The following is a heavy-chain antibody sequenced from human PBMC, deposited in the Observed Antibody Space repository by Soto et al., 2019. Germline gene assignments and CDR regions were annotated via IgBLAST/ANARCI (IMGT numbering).Heavy chain of an antibody. CDR2: INPSGGST. D-gene: IGHD3-22*01. CDR3: ARGTESYYDSSGYYRLPTLLMAY. CDR1: GYTFAIYY. V-gene: IGHV1-46*01. Sequence: GASVKVSCKASGYTFAIYYMHWVRQAPGQRLEWMGIINPSGGSTSYAQKFQGRVTMTRDTSTSTVYMELSSLRSEDTAVYYCARGTESYYDSSGYYRLPTLLMAYWGQGTLVTVS. J-gene: IGHJ4*02.